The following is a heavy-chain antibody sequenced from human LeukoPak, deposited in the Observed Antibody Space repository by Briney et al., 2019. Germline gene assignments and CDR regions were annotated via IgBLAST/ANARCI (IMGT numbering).Heavy chain of an antibody. V-gene: IGHV3-23*01. CDR2: ISGSGGST. CDR3: AKSSLQMLRGEPRQNYYGMDV. D-gene: IGHD3-10*01. CDR1: GFTFSSYA. Sequence: GGALRLSCAASGFTFSSYAMSWVRQAPGTGLEWVSAISGSGGSTYYADSVKGRVTISRDNSKDTLYVQMKSLIAEDTTVYYCAKSSLQMLRGEPRQNYYGMDVWGQGTTVTVSS. J-gene: IGHJ6*02.